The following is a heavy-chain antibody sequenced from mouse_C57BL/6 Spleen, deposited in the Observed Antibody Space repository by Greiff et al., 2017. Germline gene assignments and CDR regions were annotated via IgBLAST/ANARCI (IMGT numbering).Heavy chain of an antibody. D-gene: IGHD1-1*01. CDR2: ISYDGSN. V-gene: IGHV3-6*01. J-gene: IGHJ1*03. CDR3: ARDKIITTVVAGRYFDV. CDR1: GYSITSGYY. Sequence: EVQLQESGPGLVKPSQSLSLTCSVTGYSITSGYYWNWIRQFPGNKLEWMGYISYDGSNNYNPSLKNRISITRDTSKNQFFLKLNSVTTEDTATYYCARDKIITTVVAGRYFDVWGTGTTVTVSS.